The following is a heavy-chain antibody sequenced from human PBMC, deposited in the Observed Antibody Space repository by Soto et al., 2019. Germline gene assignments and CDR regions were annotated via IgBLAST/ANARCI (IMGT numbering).Heavy chain of an antibody. CDR3: TTSNLGVDF. D-gene: IGHD1-1*01. CDR2: IKTKPDDGTI. V-gene: IGHV3-15*01. Sequence: GGSLRLSCAASGLIFSDVWMMWVRQAPGKGLEWVGRIKTKPDDGTIDYAAPVRGRFTISRDDSKNTLYLQMTSLTPDDTGVYYCTTSNLGVDFWGPGTLVTVSS. J-gene: IGHJ4*02. CDR1: GLIFSDVW.